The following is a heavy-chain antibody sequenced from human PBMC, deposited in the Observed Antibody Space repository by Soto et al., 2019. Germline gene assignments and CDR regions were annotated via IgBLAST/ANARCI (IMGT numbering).Heavy chain of an antibody. Sequence: SETLSLTCTVSGGSISSSSYYWGWIRQPPGKGLEWIGSIYYSGSTYYNPSLKSRVTISVDTSKNQFSLKLSSVTAADTAVYYCARRRIAAFGYFDYWGQGTLVTVSS. CDR1: GGSISSSSYY. CDR3: ARRRIAAFGYFDY. D-gene: IGHD6-6*01. J-gene: IGHJ4*02. CDR2: IYYSGST. V-gene: IGHV4-39*01.